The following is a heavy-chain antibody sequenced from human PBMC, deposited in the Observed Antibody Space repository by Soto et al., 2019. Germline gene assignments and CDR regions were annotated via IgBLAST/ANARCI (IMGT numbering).Heavy chain of an antibody. D-gene: IGHD1-1*01. CDR2: ISSSGGSR. CDR1: GFNFNTFA. V-gene: IGHV3-23*01. CDR3: AKDPPSPWTANWVDP. Sequence: EEQVSESGGALVQPGGSLRLSCAASGFNFNTFAMSRFRQAPGKGLEWVSHISSSGGSRDYADSVRGRFTISRDNSKNVLFLQMNSLRADDTATYYCAKDPPSPWTANWVDPWGKGTLVTVSS. J-gene: IGHJ5*02.